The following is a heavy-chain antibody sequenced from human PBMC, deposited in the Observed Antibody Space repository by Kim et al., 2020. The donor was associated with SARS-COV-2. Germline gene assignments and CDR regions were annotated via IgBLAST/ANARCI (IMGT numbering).Heavy chain of an antibody. V-gene: IGHV3-49*03. J-gene: IGHJ5*02. D-gene: IGHD3-22*01. Sequence: GRSLRLSCTAFGLTCGDYAMSWLRQAPGTGLEWVGCSRSKAYGGTTEYAATVKGRFNISRDESKSIAYLQMKILKTEDKPVYNCTLASDSYGISGAWGQG. CDR3: TLASDSYGISGA. CDR2: SRSKAYGGTT. CDR1: GLTCGDYA.